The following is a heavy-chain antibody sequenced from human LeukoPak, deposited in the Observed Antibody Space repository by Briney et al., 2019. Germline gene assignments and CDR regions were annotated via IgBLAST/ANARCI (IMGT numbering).Heavy chain of an antibody. CDR2: IKQDGSEK. D-gene: IGHD5-18*01. V-gene: IGHV3-7*04. CDR3: ARVDTAMVTRPDY. J-gene: IGHJ4*02. CDR1: GFTFSSYW. Sequence: GGSLRLSCAASGFTFSSYWMSWVRQAPGKGLEWVANIKQDGSEKYYVDSVKGRFTISRDNAKNSLYLQMNSLRAEDTAVYYCARVDTAMVTRPDYWGQGTLVTVSS.